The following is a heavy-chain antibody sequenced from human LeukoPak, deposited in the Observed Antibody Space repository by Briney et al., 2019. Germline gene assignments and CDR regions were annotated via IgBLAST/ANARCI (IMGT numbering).Heavy chain of an antibody. V-gene: IGHV1-18*01. Sequence: ASVKVSCKASGYTFTSFGFSWVRQAPGQGLEWMGWISGYNGNTHYAQKLQGRVTMTTDTSTSTAYMELRSLRSDDTAVYYCARDGGGDSPRRFDYWGQGTLVTVSS. J-gene: IGHJ4*02. CDR2: ISGYNGNT. CDR3: ARDGGGDSPRRFDY. CDR1: GYTFTSFG. D-gene: IGHD2-21*02.